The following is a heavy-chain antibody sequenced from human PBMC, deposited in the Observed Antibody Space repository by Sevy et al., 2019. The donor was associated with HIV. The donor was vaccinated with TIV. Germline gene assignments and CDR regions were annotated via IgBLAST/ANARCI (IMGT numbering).Heavy chain of an antibody. D-gene: IGHD3-10*01. V-gene: IGHV3-21*01. Sequence: GGSLRLSCAASGFTFSSYSMNWVRQAPGKGLEWVSSISSSSYIYYADSVKGRFTISRDNAKNSLYLQMNSLRAEDTAVYYCARSGVYYGSGTTDGFDPWGQGTLVTVPS. CDR1: GFTFSSYS. J-gene: IGHJ5*02. CDR3: ARSGVYYGSGTTDGFDP. CDR2: ISSSSYI.